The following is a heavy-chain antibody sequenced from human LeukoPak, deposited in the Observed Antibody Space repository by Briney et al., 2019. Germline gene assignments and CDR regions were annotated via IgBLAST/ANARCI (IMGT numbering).Heavy chain of an antibody. J-gene: IGHJ5*02. CDR1: GGSISSSNW. Sequence: PSETLSLTCAVSGGSISSSNWWSWVRQPPGKGLEWIGEIYHSGSTNYNPSLKSRVTISVDKSKNQFSLKLSSVTAADTAVYYCATDYGDYAGRWFDPWGQGTLVTVSS. CDR2: IYHSGST. CDR3: ATDYGDYAGRWFDP. V-gene: IGHV4-4*02. D-gene: IGHD4-17*01.